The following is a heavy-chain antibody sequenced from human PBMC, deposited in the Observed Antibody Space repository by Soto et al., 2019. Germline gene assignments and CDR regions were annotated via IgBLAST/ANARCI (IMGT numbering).Heavy chain of an antibody. CDR1: GFTFSSYG. J-gene: IGHJ3*02. CDR3: AKDQNYDSSGYFDAFDI. CDR2: ISYDGSNK. V-gene: IGHV3-30*18. D-gene: IGHD3-22*01. Sequence: QVQLVESGGGVVQPGRSLRLSCAASGFTFSSYGMHWVRQAPGKGLEWVAVISYDGSNKYYADSVKGRFTISRDNSKNTLYLQMNSLRAEDTAVYYCAKDQNYDSSGYFDAFDIWGQGTMVTVSS.